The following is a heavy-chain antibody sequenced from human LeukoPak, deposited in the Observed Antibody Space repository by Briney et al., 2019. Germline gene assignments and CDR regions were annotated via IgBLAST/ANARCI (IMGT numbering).Heavy chain of an antibody. D-gene: IGHD3-22*01. CDR1: GGSISSSSYY. CDR2: IYYSGST. Sequence: SETLSLTCTVSGGSISSSSYYWGWIRQPPGKGLEWIGSIYYSGSTYYNPSLKSRVTISVDASKNQFSLKLNSVTAADTAVYYCVRHNYYDSGDFDYWGQGTLVTVSS. J-gene: IGHJ4*02. CDR3: VRHNYYDSGDFDY. V-gene: IGHV4-39*01.